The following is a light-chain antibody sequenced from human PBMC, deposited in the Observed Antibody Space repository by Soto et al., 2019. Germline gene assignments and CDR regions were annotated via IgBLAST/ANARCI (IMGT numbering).Light chain of an antibody. CDR3: QQYNNWPQT. J-gene: IGKJ1*01. V-gene: IGKV3-15*01. CDR1: QSVSSN. CDR2: GAS. Sequence: EIVMTQSPATLSLSTGERAPLACGASQSVSSNLAWYQQKPGQAPRLLIYGASTRATGIPARFSGSGSGTEFTPTISRLQSEDFAVYYCQQYNNWPQTFGQGTKVDIK.